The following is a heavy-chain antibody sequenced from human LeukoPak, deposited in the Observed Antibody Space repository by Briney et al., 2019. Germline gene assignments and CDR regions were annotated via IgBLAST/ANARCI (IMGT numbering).Heavy chain of an antibody. CDR3: ARDSAYCGGDCQTYRYYYYYMDV. J-gene: IGHJ6*03. V-gene: IGHV1-69*06. D-gene: IGHD2-21*02. CDR2: IIPIFGTT. CDR1: GYTFTGYY. Sequence: SVKVSCKASGYTFTGYYMHWVRQAPGQGLEWMGGIIPIFGTTNYAQKFQGRVTVTADKSTSTAYMGLSSLTSEDTAVYYCARDSAYCGGDCQTYRYYYYYMDVWGKGTTVTVSS.